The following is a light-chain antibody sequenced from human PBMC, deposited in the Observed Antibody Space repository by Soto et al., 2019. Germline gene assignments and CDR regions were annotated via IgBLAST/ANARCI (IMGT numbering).Light chain of an antibody. CDR3: NSYTSGTTYVV. CDR2: SIN. V-gene: IGLV1-47*02. J-gene: IGLJ2*01. Sequence: QSVLTQPPSASGTPGQRVTISCSGSSSNIGNNYVYWYQQLPGAAPKLLIHSINLRPSGVPDRFSGSKSGNTASLTISGLQAEDEADYYCNSYTSGTTYVVFGGGTKLTVL. CDR1: SSNIGNNY.